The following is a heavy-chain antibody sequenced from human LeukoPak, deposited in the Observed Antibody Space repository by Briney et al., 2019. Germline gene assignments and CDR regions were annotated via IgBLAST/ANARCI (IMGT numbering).Heavy chain of an antibody. J-gene: IGHJ4*02. CDR3: AKAWYSYDVASDFDY. V-gene: IGHV1-69*13. CDR1: GGTFSSYA. D-gene: IGHD5-18*01. Sequence: SVKVSCKASGGTFSSYAISWVRQAPGQGLEWMGGIIPIFGTANYAQKFQGRVTITADESTSTAYMELSSLRSEDTAVYYCAKAWYSYDVASDFDYWGQGTLVTVSS. CDR2: IIPIFGTA.